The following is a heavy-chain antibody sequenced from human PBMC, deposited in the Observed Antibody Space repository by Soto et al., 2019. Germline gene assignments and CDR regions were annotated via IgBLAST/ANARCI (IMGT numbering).Heavy chain of an antibody. CDR1: GFTFSGSA. J-gene: IGHJ4*02. CDR3: TRGPIITGTTARRPY. D-gene: IGHD1-20*01. CDR2: IRSKANSYAT. V-gene: IGHV3-73*01. Sequence: GGSLRLSCAASGFTFSGSAMHWVRQASGKGLEWVGRIRSKANSYATAYAASVKGRFTISRDDSKNTAYLQMNSLKTEDTAVYYCTRGPIITGTTARRPYWGQGTLVTVSS.